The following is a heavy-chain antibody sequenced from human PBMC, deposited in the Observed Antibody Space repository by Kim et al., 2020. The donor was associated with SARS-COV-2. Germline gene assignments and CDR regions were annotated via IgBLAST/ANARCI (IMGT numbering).Heavy chain of an antibody. Sequence: SVKVSCKASGGTFSSYAISWVRQAPGQGLEWMGGIIPIFGTANYAQKFQGRVTITADESTSTAYMELSSLRSEDTAVYYCALRGYGGNSGEYFQHWGQGTLITVSS. J-gene: IGHJ1*01. CDR2: IIPIFGTA. D-gene: IGHD4-17*01. V-gene: IGHV1-69*13. CDR3: ALRGYGGNSGEYFQH. CDR1: GGTFSSYA.